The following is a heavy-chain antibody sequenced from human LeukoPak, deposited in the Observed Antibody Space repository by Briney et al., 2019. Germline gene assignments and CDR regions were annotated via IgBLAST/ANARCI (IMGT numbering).Heavy chain of an antibody. CDR1: GFTFSSYG. J-gene: IGHJ4*02. CDR2: IWYDGSNK. V-gene: IGHV3-33*01. CDR3: ARGPNWFNYYDSSGYYALDY. D-gene: IGHD3-22*01. Sequence: GGSLRLSCAASGFTFSSYGMHWVRQAPGKGLEWVAVIWYDGSNKYYADSVKGRFTISRDNSKNTLYLQMNSLRAEDTAVYYCARGPNWFNYYDSSGYYALDYWGQGTLVTVSS.